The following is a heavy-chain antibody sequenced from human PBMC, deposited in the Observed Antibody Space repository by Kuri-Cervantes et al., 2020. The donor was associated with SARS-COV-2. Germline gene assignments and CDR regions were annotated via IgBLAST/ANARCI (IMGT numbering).Heavy chain of an antibody. V-gene: IGHV3-53*01. Sequence: GESLKISCAASGFTVSSNYMSWVRQAPGKGLEWVSVIYSCGSTYYADSVKGRFTISRDNSKNTLYLQMNSLRAEDTAMYYCAKRNPSGTYFDHWGQGALVTVSS. J-gene: IGHJ4*02. D-gene: IGHD1-26*01. CDR3: AKRNPSGTYFDH. CDR2: IYSCGST. CDR1: GFTVSSNY.